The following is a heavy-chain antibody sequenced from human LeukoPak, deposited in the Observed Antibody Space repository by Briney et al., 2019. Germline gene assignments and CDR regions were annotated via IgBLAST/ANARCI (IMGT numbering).Heavy chain of an antibody. CDR3: AKDGASRGDYRWFDS. CDR1: GFTFSSYA. J-gene: IGHJ5*01. V-gene: IGHV3-23*01. CDR2: IDDSGGST. Sequence: PGGSLRLSCAASGFTFSSYAMSWVRQAPGKGLEWVSTIDDSGGSTYHADSVKGRFTISRDNSKNTLYLQMNSLRVEDTAVYYCAKDGASRGDYRWFDSWGQGTLVTVSS. D-gene: IGHD4-17*01.